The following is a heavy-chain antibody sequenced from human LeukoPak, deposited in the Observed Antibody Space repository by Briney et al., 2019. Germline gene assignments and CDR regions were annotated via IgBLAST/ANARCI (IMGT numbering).Heavy chain of an antibody. CDR3: ARVGYCSSTSCYSGHNWFDP. Sequence: APVKVSCKASGYTFTSYGISWVRQAPGQGLEWMGWISAYNGNTNYAQKLQGRVTMTTDTSTSTAYMELRSLRSDDTAVYYCARVGYCSSTSCYSGHNWFDPWGQGTLVTVSS. J-gene: IGHJ5*02. D-gene: IGHD2-2*02. CDR1: GYTFTSYG. CDR2: ISAYNGNT. V-gene: IGHV1-18*01.